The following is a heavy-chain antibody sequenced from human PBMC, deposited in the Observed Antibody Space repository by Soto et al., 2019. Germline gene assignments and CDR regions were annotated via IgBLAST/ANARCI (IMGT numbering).Heavy chain of an antibody. CDR1: RGSISSYY. CDR3: ARDRLASTGWPEA. CDR2: IXYSGSX. V-gene: IGHV4-59*01. Sequence: PXXTLSLTCTVSRGSISSYYWSWIRQPPGXGLEWIGYIXYSGSXNYNPSPKSRVXMSVDTSXXQFSLRLSYVTAADTAAYYCARDRLASTGWPEAWRKGALVTVYS. J-gene: IGHJ5*02. D-gene: IGHD3-3*02.